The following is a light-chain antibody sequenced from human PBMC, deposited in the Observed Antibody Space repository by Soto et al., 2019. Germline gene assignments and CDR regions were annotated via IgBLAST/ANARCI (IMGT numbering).Light chain of an antibody. CDR1: QSVSSK. CDR2: GAS. CDR3: QQYNTWPQT. V-gene: IGKV3-15*01. J-gene: IGKJ2*01. Sequence: EIVMTQSPVTLSVSPGERATLSCRASQSVSSKLAWYQQKPGQAPRLLIYGASTRATGIPARFSGSGSGTKFPLSISTLQSEDFAFFYCQQYNTWPQTFARGTRVDIK.